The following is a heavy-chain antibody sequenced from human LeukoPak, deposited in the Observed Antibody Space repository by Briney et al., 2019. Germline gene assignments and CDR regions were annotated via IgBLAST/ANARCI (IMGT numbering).Heavy chain of an antibody. Sequence: PSETLSLTCAVYGGSFSGYYWSWIRQPQGKGLEWIGEIYHSGRTNSNPSLKSRATISVDTSKNQFALKLSSVTAADTAVYYCARAWWELRAQTDTLPDYWGQGTLVTVSS. D-gene: IGHD1-26*01. V-gene: IGHV4-34*01. CDR2: IYHSGRT. J-gene: IGHJ4*02. CDR1: GGSFSGYY. CDR3: ARAWWELRAQTDTLPDY.